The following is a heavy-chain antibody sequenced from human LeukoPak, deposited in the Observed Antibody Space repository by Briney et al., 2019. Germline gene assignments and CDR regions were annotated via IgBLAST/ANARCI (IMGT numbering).Heavy chain of an antibody. CDR1: GFTFDDYA. CDR3: ARDLNYYDSSGYDSGYYYYMDV. CDR2: ISWNSGSI. V-gene: IGHV3-9*01. Sequence: GGSLRLSCAASGFTFDDYAMHWVRQAPGKGLEWVSGISWNSGSIGYADSVKGRFTISRDNAKNSLYLQMNSLRAEDTAVYYCARDLNYYDSSGYDSGYYYYMDVWGKGTTVTVSS. J-gene: IGHJ6*03. D-gene: IGHD3-22*01.